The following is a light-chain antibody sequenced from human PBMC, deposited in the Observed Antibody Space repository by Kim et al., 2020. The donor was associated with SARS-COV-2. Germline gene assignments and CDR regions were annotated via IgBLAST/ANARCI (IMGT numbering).Light chain of an antibody. J-gene: IGLJ3*02. CDR2: DVS. CDR3: SSYTTSNSWV. V-gene: IGLV2-14*03. Sequence: GQSIPISCTGTSSDVGGYNYVSWYQQHPGKAPKLMIYDVSKRPSGVSNRFSGSKSGNTASLTISGLQAEDEADYYCSSYTTSNSWVFGGGTQLTVL. CDR1: SSDVGGYNY.